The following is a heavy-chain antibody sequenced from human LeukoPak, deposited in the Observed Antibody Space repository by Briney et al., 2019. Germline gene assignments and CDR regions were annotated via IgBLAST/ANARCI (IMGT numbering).Heavy chain of an antibody. D-gene: IGHD5-12*01. CDR1: GGTFSSYA. CDR2: IIPIFGTA. CDR3: ARDLYSGYDHYYYGMDV. Sequence: ASVKVSCKASGGTFSSYAISWVRQAPGQGLEWMGGIIPIFGTANYAQKFQGRVTITADESTSTAYMELSSLRSEDTAVYYCARDLYSGYDHYYYGMDVCGQGTTVTVSS. V-gene: IGHV1-69*13. J-gene: IGHJ6*02.